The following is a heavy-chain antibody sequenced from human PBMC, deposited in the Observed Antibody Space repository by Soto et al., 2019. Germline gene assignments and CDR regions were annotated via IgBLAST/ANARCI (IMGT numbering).Heavy chain of an antibody. J-gene: IGHJ4*02. Sequence: GGSLRLSCAASGFIFNNCAMSWVRQAPGKGLEWVSTVSVSGGTTYYADSLKGRFTISRDNSKKTVYLQMNRLRADDTAIYYCAKGLYYYDSSGYRLFDYWGQGTLVTVSS. D-gene: IGHD3-22*01. CDR2: VSVSGGTT. CDR3: AKGLYYYDSSGYRLFDY. V-gene: IGHV3-23*01. CDR1: GFIFNNCA.